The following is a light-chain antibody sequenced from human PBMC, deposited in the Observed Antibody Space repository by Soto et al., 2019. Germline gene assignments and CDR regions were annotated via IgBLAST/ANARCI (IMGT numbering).Light chain of an antibody. Sequence: ETVLTQSPAILSVSLGERATFSCRASQSISSDLAWYQQKPGQVPRLLIYGASTRATGIPARFSGSGSGTEITLTIRGLQSEDSAVYRCQQYNSWPHSFGQGTKLEI. V-gene: IGKV3-15*01. CDR2: GAS. CDR1: QSISSD. CDR3: QQYNSWPHS. J-gene: IGKJ2*01.